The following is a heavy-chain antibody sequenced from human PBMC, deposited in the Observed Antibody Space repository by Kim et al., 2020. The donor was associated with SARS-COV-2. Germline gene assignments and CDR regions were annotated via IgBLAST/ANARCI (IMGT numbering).Heavy chain of an antibody. CDR3: AKSVKSDTDVAEYYHYGMDV. CDR2: ISRSTSGT. CDR1: GFTFGTYA. D-gene: IGHD6-19*01. J-gene: IGHJ6*02. Sequence: GGSLRLSCAASGFTFGTYAMNWVRQAPGKGLEWVSSISRSTSGTYYADSVKGRFTISRDNSKNTLFLQMDSLRADDTAVYYCAKSVKSDTDVAEYYHYGMDVWGQGTAVTVSS. V-gene: IGHV3-23*01.